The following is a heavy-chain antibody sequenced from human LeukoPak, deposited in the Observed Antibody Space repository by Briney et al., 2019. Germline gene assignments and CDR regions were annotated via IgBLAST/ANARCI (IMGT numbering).Heavy chain of an antibody. J-gene: IGHJ4*02. CDR2: IYKDGST. D-gene: IGHD2-2*01. V-gene: IGHV3-66*01. Sequence: GGSLRLSCAASGFTVSSHYMSWVRQAPGKGLEWVSVIYKDGSTYYAEFVKGRFIISRDSSKNTVFLQMTSLRAEDTAVYYCARGGVRDCSSSSCYHDWGQGTLVTVSS. CDR3: ARGGVRDCSSSSCYHD. CDR1: GFTVSSHY.